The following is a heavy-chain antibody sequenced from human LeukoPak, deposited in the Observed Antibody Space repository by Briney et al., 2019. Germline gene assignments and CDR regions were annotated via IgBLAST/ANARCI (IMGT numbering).Heavy chain of an antibody. Sequence: SETLSLTCTVSGGSISSYYWSWIRQPPGKGLEWIGYIYYSGSTNYNPSLKSRVTISVDTSKNQFSLKLSSVTAADTAVYYCATGGGYSYGYYFDYWGQGTLVTVSS. CDR3: ATGGGYSYGYYFDY. CDR1: GGSISSYY. J-gene: IGHJ4*02. D-gene: IGHD5-18*01. CDR2: IYYSGST. V-gene: IGHV4-59*01.